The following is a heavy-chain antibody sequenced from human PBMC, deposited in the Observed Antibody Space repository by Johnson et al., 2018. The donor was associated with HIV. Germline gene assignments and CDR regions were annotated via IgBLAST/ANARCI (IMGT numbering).Heavy chain of an antibody. CDR3: AREGGSSGPDAFDI. J-gene: IGHJ3*02. V-gene: IGHV3-7*03. CDR2: IKQDGSEK. CDR1: AFTFSSSW. D-gene: IGHD3-16*01. Sequence: MHLLESGGGLAQPGRSPRLSCAASAFTFSSSWLSWVPQAPGNGLEWVANIKQDGSEKYYVVSVKGRFTISRDNAKNSLYLQMNSLRAEDTAVYYCAREGGSSGPDAFDIWGQGTMVTVSS.